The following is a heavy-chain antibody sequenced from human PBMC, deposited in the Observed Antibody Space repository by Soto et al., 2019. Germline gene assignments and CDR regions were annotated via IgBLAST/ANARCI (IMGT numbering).Heavy chain of an antibody. CDR2: IYYSGTT. D-gene: IGHD3-9*01. V-gene: IGHV4-59*08. CDR1: GGSISSHY. J-gene: IGHJ6*03. CDR3: ARHPHYDILTGYYYYYMDV. Sequence: SETLSLTCTVSGGSISSHYWSWIRQPPGKGLEWVGYIYYSGTTNYNPSLKSRVTISVDTSKNQFSLKLSSVTAADTAVYYCARHPHYDILTGYYYYYMDVWGKGTPVTVSS.